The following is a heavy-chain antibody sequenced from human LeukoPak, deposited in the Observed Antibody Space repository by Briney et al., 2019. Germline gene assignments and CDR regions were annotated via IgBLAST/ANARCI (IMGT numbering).Heavy chain of an antibody. CDR2: IYYSGST. Sequence: SETLSLTCTVSGGSIIAFYWSWIRQPPGKGLEWIGYIYYSGSTSYTPSLKSRVTISVDTSKNQFSLKLSSVTAADTAVYYCARGRYCSDGSCYLDYWGQGTLVTVSS. J-gene: IGHJ4*02. V-gene: IGHV4-59*01. D-gene: IGHD2-15*01. CDR3: ARGRYCSDGSCYLDY. CDR1: GGSIIAFY.